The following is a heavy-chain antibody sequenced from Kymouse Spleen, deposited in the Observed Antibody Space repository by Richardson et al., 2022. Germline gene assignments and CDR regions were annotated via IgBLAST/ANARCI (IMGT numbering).Heavy chain of an antibody. D-gene: IGHD1-7*01. CDR3: ARSGITGTTDYYYGMDV. CDR2: IWYDGSNK. J-gene: IGHJ6*02. V-gene: IGHV3-33*01. CDR1: GFTFSSYG. Sequence: QVQLVESGGGVVQPGRSLRLSCAASGFTFSSYGMHWVRQAPGKGLEWVAVIWYDGSNKYYADSVKGRFTISRDNSKNTLYLQMNSLRAEDTAVYYCARSGITGTTDYYYGMDVWGQGTTVTVSS.